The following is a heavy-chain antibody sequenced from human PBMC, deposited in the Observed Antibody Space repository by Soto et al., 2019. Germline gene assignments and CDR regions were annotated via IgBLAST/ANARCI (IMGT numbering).Heavy chain of an antibody. CDR1: RGSFSGFY. V-gene: IGHV4-34*01. CDR2: INHSGTT. Sequence: QVQLQQWGAGLLKPSETLALTCGVYRGSFSGFYWSWVRQTPGGGLEWIGEINHSGTTNYNPSFQNRVTISVDKSTDNFSLKMTSMTAADAAVYYCARGRGYVYGSNFYGLDVWGQGTTVTVSS. CDR3: ARGRGYVYGSNFYGLDV. D-gene: IGHD6-25*01. J-gene: IGHJ6*02.